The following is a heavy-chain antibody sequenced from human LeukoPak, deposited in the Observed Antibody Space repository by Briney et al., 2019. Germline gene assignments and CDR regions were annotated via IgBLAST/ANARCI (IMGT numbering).Heavy chain of an antibody. Sequence: PGGSLRLSCAASGFTFSNYTMNWVRQAPGKGLEWVSYISSRSSTIYYTDSVKGRFTISRENAKNSLYLQMNSLRAEDTAVYYCARDIYSSYPDYWGQGTLVTVSS. V-gene: IGHV3-48*01. CDR3: ARDIYSSYPDY. CDR2: ISSRSSTI. J-gene: IGHJ4*02. CDR1: GFTFSNYT. D-gene: IGHD6-19*01.